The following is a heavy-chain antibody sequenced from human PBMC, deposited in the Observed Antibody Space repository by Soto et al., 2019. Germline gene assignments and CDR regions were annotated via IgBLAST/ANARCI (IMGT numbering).Heavy chain of an antibody. CDR3: ARDQSYSSSSRWYFDL. V-gene: IGHV4-4*02. J-gene: IGHJ2*01. D-gene: IGHD6-6*01. CDR2: IYHSGST. Sequence: QVQLQESGPGLVKPSGTLSLTCAVSGGSISSSNWWSWVRQPPGKGLEWIGEIYHSGSTNYNPSLKSRVTISVDKSTNQFSLKLSSVTAADTAVYYCARDQSYSSSSRWYFDLWGRGTLVTVSS. CDR1: GGSISSSNW.